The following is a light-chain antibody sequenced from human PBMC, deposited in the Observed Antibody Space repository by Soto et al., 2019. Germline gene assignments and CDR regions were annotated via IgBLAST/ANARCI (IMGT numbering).Light chain of an antibody. Sequence: DIQMTQSPSSLSASVGDRVTITCRSSQTISSSLNWYQQKPGKAPKLLIYGASILHGRVPSRFRGSGSGTDFTLTISSLQPEDFATYYCQQSYSTPPFTFGPGTKVDIK. CDR1: QTISSS. J-gene: IGKJ3*01. CDR3: QQSYSTPPFT. CDR2: GAS. V-gene: IGKV1-39*01.